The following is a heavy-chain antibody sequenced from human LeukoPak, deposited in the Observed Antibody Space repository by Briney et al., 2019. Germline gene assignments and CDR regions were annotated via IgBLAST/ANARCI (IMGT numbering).Heavy chain of an antibody. Sequence: GGSLRLSCAASRLTFSRYSMNWVRQAPGKGLEWVSSISSGSSYIYYADSVKGRFTISRDSAKNSLYLQMSSLRAEDTAVYYCAGSDTIGYTPREWDYWYFDLWGRGTLVTVSS. CDR2: ISSGSSYI. J-gene: IGHJ2*01. V-gene: IGHV3-21*01. D-gene: IGHD3-16*02. CDR1: RLTFSRYS. CDR3: AGSDTIGYTPREWDYWYFDL.